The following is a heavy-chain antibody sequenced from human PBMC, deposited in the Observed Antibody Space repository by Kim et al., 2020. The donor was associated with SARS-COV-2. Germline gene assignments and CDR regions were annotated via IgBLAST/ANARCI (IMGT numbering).Heavy chain of an antibody. J-gene: IGHJ4*02. CDR3: ARALGYCSSTSCYTDEFDY. V-gene: IGHV3-66*01. CDR1: GFTVSSNY. CDR2: IYSGGST. D-gene: IGHD2-2*02. Sequence: GGSLRLSCAASGFTVSSNYMSWVRQAPGKGLEWVSAIYSGGSTYYADSVKGRLTISRDNSKNTLYLQMNSLRAEDTAVYYCARALGYCSSTSCYTDEFDYWGQGALVTVSS.